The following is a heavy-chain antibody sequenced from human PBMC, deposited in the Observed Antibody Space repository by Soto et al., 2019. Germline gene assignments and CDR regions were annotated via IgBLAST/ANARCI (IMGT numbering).Heavy chain of an antibody. D-gene: IGHD3-3*01. Sequence: QVQLVESGGGVVQPGRSLRLSCAASGFTFSSYAMHWVRQAPGKGLEWVAVISYDGSNKYYADSVKGRFTISRDNSKNTLCLQMNSLRAEDTAVYYCARDAQGVVNNYFDYWGQGTLVTVSS. CDR3: ARDAQGVVNNYFDY. J-gene: IGHJ4*02. V-gene: IGHV3-30-3*01. CDR1: GFTFSSYA. CDR2: ISYDGSNK.